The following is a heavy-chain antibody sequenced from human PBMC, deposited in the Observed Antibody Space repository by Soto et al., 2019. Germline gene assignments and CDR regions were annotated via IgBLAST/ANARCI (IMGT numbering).Heavy chain of an antibody. D-gene: IGHD5-12*01. CDR2: IYYSGST. Sequence: QVQLQESGPGLVKPSQTLSLTCTVSGGSISSGGYYWSWIRQHPGKGLEWIGYIYYSGSTYYNPSVKSRVTISVDTSNNQFSLKLSSVTAADTAVYYCARYRRGGYEIDYWGQGTLVTVSS. V-gene: IGHV4-31*03. CDR3: ARYRRGGYEIDY. J-gene: IGHJ4*02. CDR1: GGSISSGGYY.